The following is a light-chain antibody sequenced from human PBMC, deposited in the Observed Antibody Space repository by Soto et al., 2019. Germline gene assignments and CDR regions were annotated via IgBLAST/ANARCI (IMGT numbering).Light chain of an antibody. V-gene: IGKV1-5*01. CDR1: QSISSW. CDR3: QQYNSYPT. Sequence: DIQMTQSPSTLAASVGDRVTITCRAGQSISSWLAWYQQKPGKAPKLLIYDASSLESGVPSRFSGSGSGTEFTLPISSLQPDDFATYYCQQYNSYPTFGQGTKVDIK. J-gene: IGKJ1*01. CDR2: DAS.